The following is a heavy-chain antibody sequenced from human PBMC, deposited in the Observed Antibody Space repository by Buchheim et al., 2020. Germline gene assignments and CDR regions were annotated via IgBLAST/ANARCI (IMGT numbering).Heavy chain of an antibody. CDR2: IKQDGSEK. V-gene: IGHV3-7*01. D-gene: IGHD1-26*01. Sequence: EVQLVESGGGLVQPGGSLRLSCAASGFTFSSYWMSWVRQAPGKGLEWVANIKQDGSEKYYVDSVKGRLTISRDNAKNSLYLQMNSLRAEDTAVYYCARGVVGATSYYYYGMDVWGQGTT. J-gene: IGHJ6*02. CDR1: GFTFSSYW. CDR3: ARGVVGATSYYYYGMDV.